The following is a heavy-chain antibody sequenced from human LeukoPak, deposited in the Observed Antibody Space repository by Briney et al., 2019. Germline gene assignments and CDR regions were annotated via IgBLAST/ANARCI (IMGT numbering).Heavy chain of an antibody. V-gene: IGHV4-39*07. CDR3: ANDSGDVGTSWFDP. Sequence: SETLSLTCTVSGGSISSSSYYWGWIRQPPGKGLEWIGSIYHSGSTYYNPSLKSRVTISVDTSKNQLSLKLSSVTAADTAVYYCANDSGDVGTSWFDPWGQGTLVTVSS. D-gene: IGHD1/OR15-1a*01. CDR2: IYHSGST. CDR1: GGSISSSSYY. J-gene: IGHJ5*02.